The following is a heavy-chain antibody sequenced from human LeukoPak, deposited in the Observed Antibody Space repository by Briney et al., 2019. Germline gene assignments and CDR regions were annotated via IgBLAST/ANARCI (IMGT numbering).Heavy chain of an antibody. Sequence: GASVKVSCKASGYTFTSYGISWVRQAPGQGVEGMGWIRAYNGNTNNAQKLQGRVTMTTDTSTSTAYMELRSLRSDDTAVYYCARDLITMVRGVILLPSSVHGGFAPWGQGTLVTVSS. J-gene: IGHJ5*02. V-gene: IGHV1-18*01. CDR2: IRAYNGNT. CDR1: GYTFTSYG. CDR3: ARDLITMVRGVILLPSSVHGGFAP. D-gene: IGHD3-10*01.